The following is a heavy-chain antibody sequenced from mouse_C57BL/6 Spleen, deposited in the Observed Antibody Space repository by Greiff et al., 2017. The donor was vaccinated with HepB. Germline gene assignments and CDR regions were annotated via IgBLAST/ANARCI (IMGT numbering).Heavy chain of an antibody. V-gene: IGHV1-64*01. Sequence: VQLQQSGAELVKPGASVQLSCKASGYTFTSYWMHWVKQRPGQGLEWIGMIHPNSGSTNYNEKFKSKATLTVDKSSSTAYMQLSSLTSEDSAVYYGALYYGRHCDYWGQGTTLTVSS. D-gene: IGHD1-1*01. J-gene: IGHJ2*01. CDR3: ALYYGRHCDY. CDR2: IHPNSGST. CDR1: GYTFTSYW.